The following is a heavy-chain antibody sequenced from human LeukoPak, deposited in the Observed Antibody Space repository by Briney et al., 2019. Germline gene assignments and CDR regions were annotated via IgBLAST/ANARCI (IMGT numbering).Heavy chain of an antibody. CDR1: GFVFGDYA. CDR2: ISHNGSSK. Sequence: GGSLRLSCAASGFVFGDYAMHWVRQAPGKGLGWAALISHNGSSKHYADSVRGRFTISRDNSNTLFLEINSLRPEDTAVFYCARGRSPDYWYFDLWGRGTPVTVSS. CDR3: ARGRSPDYWYFDL. J-gene: IGHJ2*01. V-gene: IGHV3-30-3*01.